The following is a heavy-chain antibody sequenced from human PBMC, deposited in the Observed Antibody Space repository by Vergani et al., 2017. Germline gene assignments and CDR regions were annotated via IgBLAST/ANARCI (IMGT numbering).Heavy chain of an antibody. CDR2: INPNSGGT. CDR3: ARVIAVAGSTTGFGY. CDR1: GYTFTGYY. J-gene: IGHJ4*02. D-gene: IGHD6-19*01. V-gene: IGHV1-2*02. Sequence: QVQLVQSGAEVKKPGASVKVSCKASGYTFTGYYMHWVRQAPGQGLEWMGWINPNSGGTNYAQKFQGRVTMTRDTSISTAYMELSRLGSDDTAVYYCARVIAVAGSTTGFGYWGQGTLVTVSS.